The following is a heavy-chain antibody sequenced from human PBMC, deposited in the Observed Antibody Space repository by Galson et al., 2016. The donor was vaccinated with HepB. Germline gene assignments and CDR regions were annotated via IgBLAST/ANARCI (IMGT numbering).Heavy chain of an antibody. V-gene: IGHV3-23*01. J-gene: IGHJ6*02. CDR1: GFTFSSYA. Sequence: SLRLSCAASGFTFSSYAMTWVRQAPGKGLEWVSAISGSGGSTYYADSVKGRFTISRDNSKNTLYLQMNNLRAEDTAVYYCARDPYYYGMDVWGQGTTVTVSS. CDR2: ISGSGGST. CDR3: ARDPYYYGMDV.